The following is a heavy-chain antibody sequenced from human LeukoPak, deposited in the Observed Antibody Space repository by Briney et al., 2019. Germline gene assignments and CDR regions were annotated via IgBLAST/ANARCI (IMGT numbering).Heavy chain of an antibody. Sequence: PGGSLRLSCAASGFTFSSYAMSWVRQAPGKGLEWVSGISGSGGNTYYADSVKGRFTISRDNAKNSLYLQINSLRDEDTAVYYCARSRDGYNKYFAYWGQGTLVTVSS. D-gene: IGHD5-24*01. CDR1: GFTFSSYA. CDR3: ARSRDGYNKYFAY. J-gene: IGHJ4*02. V-gene: IGHV3-23*01. CDR2: ISGSGGNT.